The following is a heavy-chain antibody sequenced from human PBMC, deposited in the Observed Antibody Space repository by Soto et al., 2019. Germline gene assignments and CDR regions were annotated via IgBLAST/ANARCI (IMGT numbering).Heavy chain of an antibody. CDR1: GGSISSGDDY. J-gene: IGHJ6*02. CDR3: ARVRSGPDYGMDV. D-gene: IGHD3-3*01. V-gene: IGHV4-30-4*01. Sequence: SETLCLTCTVSGGSISSGDDYWSWIRQPPGKGLEWIGYIYYSGSTYYNPSLKSRVTISVDTSKNQFSLKLSSVTAADTAVYYCARVRSGPDYGMDVWGQGTTVTVPS. CDR2: IYYSGST.